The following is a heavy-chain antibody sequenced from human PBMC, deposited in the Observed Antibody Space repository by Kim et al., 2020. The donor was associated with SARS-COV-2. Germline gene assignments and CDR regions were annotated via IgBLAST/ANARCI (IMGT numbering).Heavy chain of an antibody. CDR3: TRAYSSSTYVRFDP. D-gene: IGHD6-6*01. V-gene: IGHV3-49*02. J-gene: IGHJ5*02. Sequence: ASVKGRFTISRDDSKSIAYLQMNSLKTEDTAVYYCTRAYSSSTYVRFDPWGQGTLVTVSS.